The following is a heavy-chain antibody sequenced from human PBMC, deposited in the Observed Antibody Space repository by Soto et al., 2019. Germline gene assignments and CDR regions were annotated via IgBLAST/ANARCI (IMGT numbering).Heavy chain of an antibody. V-gene: IGHV4-31*03. J-gene: IGHJ4*02. CDR3: ARVRSIGLVIRQ. CDR1: GGSISSGGYY. D-gene: IGHD3-9*01. CDR2: IYYSGST. Sequence: SETLSLTCTVSGGSISSGGYYWSWIRQHPGKGLEWIGYIYYSGSTYYNPSLKSRVTISVDTSKNQFSLKLSSVTAADTAVYYCARVRSIGLVIRQWGQGTLVTVSS.